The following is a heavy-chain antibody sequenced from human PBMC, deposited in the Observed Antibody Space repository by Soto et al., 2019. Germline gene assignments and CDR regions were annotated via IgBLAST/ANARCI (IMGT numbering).Heavy chain of an antibody. CDR2: IYYSGST. J-gene: IGHJ5*02. D-gene: IGHD4-4*01. CDR1: GGSISSYY. V-gene: IGHV4-59*01. Sequence: SETLSLTCTVSGGSISSYYWSWIRQPPGKGLEWIGYIYYSGSTNYNPSLKSRVTISVDTSKNQFSLKLSSVTAADTAVYYCARDQIYSNYGVWFDPWGQGTLVTVSS. CDR3: ARDQIYSNYGVWFDP.